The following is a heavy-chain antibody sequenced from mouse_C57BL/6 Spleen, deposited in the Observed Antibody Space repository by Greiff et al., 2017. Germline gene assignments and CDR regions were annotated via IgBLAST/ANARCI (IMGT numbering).Heavy chain of an antibody. CDR2: IYPRSGNI. Sequence: QVQLQQSGAELARPGASVKLSCKASGYTFTSYGISWVKQRTGQGLEWIGEIYPRSGNIYYNEKFKGKATLTADKSSSTAYMELRSLTSEDSAVYFCAYDYYGSSPLYYFDYWGQGTTLTVSS. V-gene: IGHV1-81*01. D-gene: IGHD1-1*01. J-gene: IGHJ2*01. CDR1: GYTFTSYG. CDR3: AYDYYGSSPLYYFDY.